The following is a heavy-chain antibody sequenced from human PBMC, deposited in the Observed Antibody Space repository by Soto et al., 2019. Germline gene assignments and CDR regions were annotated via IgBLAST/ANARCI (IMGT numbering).Heavy chain of an antibody. CDR2: ISWNSGSI. D-gene: IGHD3-22*01. CDR1: GFTFDDYA. Sequence: GGSLRLSCAASGFTFDDYAMHWVRQAPGKGLEWVSGISWNSGSIGYADSVKGRFTISRDNAKNSLYLQMNSLRAEDTALYYCAKESAYYYDSSGNYYYYGMDVWGQGTTVTVSS. J-gene: IGHJ6*02. CDR3: AKESAYYYDSSGNYYYYGMDV. V-gene: IGHV3-9*01.